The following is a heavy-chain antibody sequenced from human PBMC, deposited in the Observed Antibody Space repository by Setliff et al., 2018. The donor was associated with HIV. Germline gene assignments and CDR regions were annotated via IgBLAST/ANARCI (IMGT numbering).Heavy chain of an antibody. V-gene: IGHV4-34*01. CDR2: FNHGRST. J-gene: IGHJ4*02. Sequence: TSETLSLTCTVSGGSMSTYYWSWIRQPPGKGLEWIGEFNHGRSTNNNPSLKSRVTISGDTSRSQFSLKLSSVTAADTAVYYCARGRDKYGPIDYWGQGTLVTVSS. CDR3: ARGRDKYGPIDY. CDR1: GGSMSTYY. D-gene: IGHD3-10*01.